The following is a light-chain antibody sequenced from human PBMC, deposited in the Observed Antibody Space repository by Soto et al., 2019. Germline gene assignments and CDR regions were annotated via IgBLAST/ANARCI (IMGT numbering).Light chain of an antibody. CDR3: CSYADYKWI. V-gene: IGLV2-23*02. CDR2: QVT. Sequence: QSALTQPASVSGSPGQSITISCTGTSSDVGGYNLVSWYQHHPGKAPKLIINQVTNRPSGVSSRFSGSKSGNTASLTISGLQADDEADYYCCSYADYKWIFGGGTQLTVL. CDR1: SSDVGGYNL. J-gene: IGLJ2*01.